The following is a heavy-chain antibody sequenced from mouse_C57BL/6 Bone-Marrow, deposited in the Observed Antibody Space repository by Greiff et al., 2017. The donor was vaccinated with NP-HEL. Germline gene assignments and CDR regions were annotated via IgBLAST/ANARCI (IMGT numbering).Heavy chain of an antibody. CDR3: ARWSVTTVVATQGDY. CDR1: GYTFTGYW. V-gene: IGHV1-9*01. CDR2: ILPGSGST. J-gene: IGHJ4*01. D-gene: IGHD1-1*01. Sequence: QVQLQQSGAELMKPGASVKLSCKATGYTFTGYWIEWVKQRPGHGLEWIGEILPGSGSTNYNEKFEGKATFTAATSSNTAYMQLSSLTTEDSAIYYCARWSVTTVVATQGDYWGQGTSVTVSS.